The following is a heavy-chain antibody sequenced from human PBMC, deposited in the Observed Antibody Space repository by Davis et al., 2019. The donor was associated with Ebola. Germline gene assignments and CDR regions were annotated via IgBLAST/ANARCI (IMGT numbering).Heavy chain of an antibody. D-gene: IGHD6-13*01. CDR2: IIPILGIA. V-gene: IGHV1-69*04. J-gene: IGHJ4*02. CDR1: GGTFSSYA. CDR3: ARDLVSSWNY. Sequence: SVKVSCKASGGTFSSYAISWVRQAPGQGLEWMGRIIPILGIANYAQKFQGRVTITADKSTSTAYMELSSLRSEDTAVYYCARDLVSSWNYWGQGTLVTVSS.